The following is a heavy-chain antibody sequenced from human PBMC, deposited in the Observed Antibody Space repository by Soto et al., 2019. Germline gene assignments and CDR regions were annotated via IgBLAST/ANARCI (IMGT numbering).Heavy chain of an antibody. CDR3: ARVHCSSTSCSDYYYYGMDV. J-gene: IGHJ6*02. D-gene: IGHD2-2*01. CDR1: GYTFTSYG. CDR2: ISAYNGNT. V-gene: IGHV1-18*01. Sequence: ASVKVSCKASGYTFTSYGISWVRQAPGQGLEWMGWISAYNGNTNYAQKLQSNITMTTDTSTSTAYMELRSLRSDDTAVYYGARVHCSSTSCSDYYYYGMDVWGQGSTVTVSS.